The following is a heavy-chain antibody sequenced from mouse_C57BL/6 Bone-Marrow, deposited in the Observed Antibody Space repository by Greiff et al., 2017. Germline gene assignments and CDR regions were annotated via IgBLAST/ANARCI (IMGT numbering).Heavy chain of an antibody. J-gene: IGHJ4*01. V-gene: IGHV5-6*01. D-gene: IGHD2-2*01. CDR3: AAQSHCGYDFANDY. Sequence: EVKVVESGGDLVKPGGSLKLSCAASGFTFSSYGMSWVRQTPDKRLEWVATISSGGSYTYYPDSVKGRFTISRDTAKNTLYLQMSSLKSEDTAMYYCAAQSHCGYDFANDYWGQGTSVTVSS. CDR1: GFTFSSYG. CDR2: ISSGGSYT.